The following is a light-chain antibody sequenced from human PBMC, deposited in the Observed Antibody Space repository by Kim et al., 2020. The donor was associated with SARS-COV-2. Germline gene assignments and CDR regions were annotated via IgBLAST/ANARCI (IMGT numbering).Light chain of an antibody. CDR1: QDIRYY. CDR2: DAS. J-gene: IGKJ5*01. CDR3: QQYDNLPIT. V-gene: IGKV1-33*01. Sequence: DIQMTQSPSSLSASVGDRVTITCQASQDIRYYLNWYQQKPGKAPKLLIYDASNLETGVSSRFSGSGSGTDFSFTINSLQPEDIVTYYCQQYDNLPITFGQGTRLEIK.